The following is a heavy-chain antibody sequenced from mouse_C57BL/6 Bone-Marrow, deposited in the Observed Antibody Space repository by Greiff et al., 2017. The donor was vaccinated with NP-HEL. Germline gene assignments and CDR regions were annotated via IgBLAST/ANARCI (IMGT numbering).Heavy chain of an antibody. CDR2: ITHSGET. CDR3: AEAPYYGSSYWYFDV. V-gene: IGHV12-3*01. D-gene: IGHD1-1*01. J-gene: IGHJ1*03. CDR1: GFPITSGYY. Sequence: VKLQESGPGLVKPSQSLFLTCSITGFPITSGYYWIWIRQSPGKPLEWMGEITHSGETFYNPSLQSPISITRETSKNQFFLQLNSVTTEDTALYYCAEAPYYGSSYWYFDVWGTGTTVTVSS.